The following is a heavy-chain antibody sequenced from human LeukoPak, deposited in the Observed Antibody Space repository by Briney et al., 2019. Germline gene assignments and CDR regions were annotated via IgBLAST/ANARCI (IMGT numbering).Heavy chain of an antibody. CDR2: IIPIFGTA. J-gene: IGHJ6*03. D-gene: IGHD2-2*01. CDR3: ARGVDCSSTSCNYYYMDV. CDR1: GGTFSSYA. V-gene: IGHV1-69*05. Sequence: ASVMVSCKASGGTFSSYAISWVRQAPGQGLEWMGGIIPIFGTANYAQKFQGRVTITTDESTSTAYMELSSLRSEDTAVYYCARGVDCSSTSCNYYYMDVWGKGTTVTVSS.